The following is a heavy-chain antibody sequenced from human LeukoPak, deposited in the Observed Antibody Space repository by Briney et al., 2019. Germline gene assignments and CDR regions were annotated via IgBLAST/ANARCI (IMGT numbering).Heavy chain of an antibody. V-gene: IGHV1-2*02. J-gene: IGHJ4*02. CDR2: INPNSGGT. CDR1: GYTFTGYY. D-gene: IGHD3-10*01. CDR3: AREGLWFGELSAKAFDY. Sequence: ASVKVSCKASGYTFTGYYMHWVRQAPGQGLEWMGWINPNSGGTNYAQKFQGRVTMTRDTSISTAYMELSRLRSDDTAVYYCAREGLWFGELSAKAFDYWGQGALVTVSS.